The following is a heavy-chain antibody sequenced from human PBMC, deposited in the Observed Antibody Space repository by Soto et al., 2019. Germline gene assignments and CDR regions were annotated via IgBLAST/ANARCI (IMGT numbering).Heavy chain of an antibody. CDR2: IYFNGNT. Sequence: SETLSLTCTVSAASFSKYYWPWIRQPPGKGLEWIGYIYFNGNTKYNPSIEGRLTISIDTSKKEFSLKLTSVTAADAAVYYCASVTFGGIVLAHWGQGTRVTVSS. V-gene: IGHV4-59*01. CDR1: AASFSKYY. J-gene: IGHJ4*02. D-gene: IGHD3-16*01. CDR3: ASVTFGGIVLAH.